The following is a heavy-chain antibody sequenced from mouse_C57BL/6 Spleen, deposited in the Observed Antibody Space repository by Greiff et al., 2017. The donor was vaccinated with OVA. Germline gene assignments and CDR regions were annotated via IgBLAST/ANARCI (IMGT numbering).Heavy chain of an antibody. D-gene: IGHD2-4*01. V-gene: IGHV1-42*01. J-gene: IGHJ3*01. CDR1: VYSFTGYY. CDR2: INPSTGGT. Sequence: EVQLQQSGPELVKPGASVKISCKASVYSFTGYYMNWVKQSPEKSLEWIGEINPSTGGTTYNQKFKAKATLTVDKSSSTAYMQLKSLTSEDSAVYYCARGDYDDGFAYWGQGTLVTVSA. CDR3: ARGDYDDGFAY.